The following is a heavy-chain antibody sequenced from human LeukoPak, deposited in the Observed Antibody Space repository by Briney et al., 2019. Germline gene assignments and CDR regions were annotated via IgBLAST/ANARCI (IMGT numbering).Heavy chain of an antibody. CDR3: ARGSNYAFDI. CDR1: GYTFTNYA. V-gene: IGHV1-3*02. D-gene: IGHD1-26*01. J-gene: IGHJ3*02. Sequence: ASVKVSCKASGYTFTNYAIHWVRQAPGQRLEWMAWSNAGNTNTKYSQEFQGRVTITRDTSASTAYMELSSLRSEYMAVYYCARGSNYAFDIWGQGTMVTVAS. CDR2: SNAGNTNT.